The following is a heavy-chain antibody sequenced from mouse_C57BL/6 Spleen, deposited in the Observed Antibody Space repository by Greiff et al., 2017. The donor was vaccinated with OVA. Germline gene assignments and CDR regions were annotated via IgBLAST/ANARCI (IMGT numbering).Heavy chain of an antibody. CDR2: ISSGSSTI. CDR3: ARSLLLRYYFDY. CDR1: GFTFSDYG. Sequence: EVKLVESGGGLVKPGGSLKLSCAASGFTFSDYGMHWVRQAPEKGLEWVAYISSGSSTIYYADTVKGRFTISRDNAKNTLFLQLTSLRSEETAMYYCARSLLLRYYFDYWGKGTTLTVSS. J-gene: IGHJ2*01. D-gene: IGHD1-1*01. V-gene: IGHV5-17*01.